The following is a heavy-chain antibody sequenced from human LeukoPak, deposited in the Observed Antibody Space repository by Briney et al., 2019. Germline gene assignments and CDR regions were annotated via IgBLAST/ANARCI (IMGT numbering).Heavy chain of an antibody. Sequence: GESLKISCKGSGYSFSNSWIGWVRQLPGKGLEWMGIIYPGHSDTRYSPSFQGQVTISADKSISTAYLQWGSLKASDTAMYYCARLAAITSWFDPWGQGTLVTVSS. V-gene: IGHV5-51*01. D-gene: IGHD5-12*01. CDR2: IYPGHSDT. CDR3: ARLAAITSWFDP. J-gene: IGHJ5*02. CDR1: GYSFSNSW.